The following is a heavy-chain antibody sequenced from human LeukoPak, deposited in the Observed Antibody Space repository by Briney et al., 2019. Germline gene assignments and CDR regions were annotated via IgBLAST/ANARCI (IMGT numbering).Heavy chain of an antibody. CDR1: GGSFSGYY. CDR3: ARAETDILTGYFPRWFDP. V-gene: IGHV4-34*01. CDR2: INHSGST. J-gene: IGHJ5*02. D-gene: IGHD3-9*01. Sequence: SETLSLTCAVYGGSFSGYYWSRIRQPPGKGLEWIGEINHSGSTNYNPSLKSRVTISVDTSKNQFSLKLSSVTAADTAVYYCARAETDILTGYFPRWFDPWGQGTLVTVSS.